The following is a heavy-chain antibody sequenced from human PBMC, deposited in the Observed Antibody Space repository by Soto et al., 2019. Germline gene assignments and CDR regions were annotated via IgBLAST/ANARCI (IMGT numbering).Heavy chain of an antibody. CDR1: GGSISSYY. CDR3: ARRIRITMVRGVKGGNDAFDI. CDR2: IYYSGST. J-gene: IGHJ3*02. V-gene: IGHV4-59*08. Sequence: QVQLQESDPGLVKPSETLSLTCTVSGGSISSYYWSWIRQPPGKGLEWIGYIYYSGSTNYNPSLKSRVTIAVDTSKNQFSLKLSSVTAADTAVYYCARRIRITMVRGVKGGNDAFDIWGQGTMVTVSS. D-gene: IGHD3-10*01.